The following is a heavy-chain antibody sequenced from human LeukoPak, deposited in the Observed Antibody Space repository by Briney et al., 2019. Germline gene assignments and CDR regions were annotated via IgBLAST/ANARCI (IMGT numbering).Heavy chain of an antibody. V-gene: IGHV3-23*01. J-gene: IGHJ4*03. CDR3: AELPYFAYFDD. Sequence: GGSLRLSCAASGFTFSSYAMNWVGQAPGKGLEWVSAISGSGGSISYADSVKGRFTISRDNSKNTLYLQMNSLRAEDTAVYHCAELPYFAYFDDSGHGTLGSLSS. CDR2: ISGSGGSI. D-gene: IGHD3-9*01. CDR1: GFTFSSYA.